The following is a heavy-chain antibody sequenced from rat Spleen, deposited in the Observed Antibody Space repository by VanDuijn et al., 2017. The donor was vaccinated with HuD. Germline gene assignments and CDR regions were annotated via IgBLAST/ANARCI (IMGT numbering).Heavy chain of an antibody. CDR1: GFTFSDYY. D-gene: IGHD1-2*01. J-gene: IGHJ3*01. Sequence: EVQLVESGGGLVQPGRSLKVSCAASGFTFSDYYMAWVRQAPKKGLEWVASISYEGSSTYYGDSVKGRFTISRDNAKSTLYLQMDSLRSEDTATYYCTTGSHYSGYRHWFAYWGQGTLVTVSS. CDR2: ISYEGSST. V-gene: IGHV5-22*01. CDR3: TTGSHYSGYRHWFAY.